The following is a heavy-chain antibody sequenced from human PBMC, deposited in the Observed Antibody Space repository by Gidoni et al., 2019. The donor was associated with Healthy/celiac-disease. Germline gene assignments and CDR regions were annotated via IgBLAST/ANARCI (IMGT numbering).Heavy chain of an antibody. CDR3: AREDCSSTSCPGWFDP. V-gene: IGHV3-7*03. CDR2: IKQDGSEK. CDR1: GFTFSSYW. D-gene: IGHD2-2*01. J-gene: IGHJ5*02. Sequence: EVQLVESGGGLVQPGGSLRLSCAASGFTFSSYWMSWVRQAPGKGLEWVANIKQDGSEKYYVDSVKGRFTISRDNAKNSLYLQMNSLRAEDTAVYYCAREDCSSTSCPGWFDPWGQGTLVTVSS.